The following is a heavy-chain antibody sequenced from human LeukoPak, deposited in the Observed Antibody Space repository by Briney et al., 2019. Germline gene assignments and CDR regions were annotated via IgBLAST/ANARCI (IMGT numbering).Heavy chain of an antibody. CDR3: AKGQGAVAGHSYYFDY. CDR2: ISGDGGST. V-gene: IGHV3-43*02. D-gene: IGHD6-19*01. Sequence: GGSLRLSCAASGFTFDDYAMHWFRQAPGKGLEWVSLISGDGGSTYYADSVKGRFTISRDNSKNSLYLQMNSLRTEDTALYYCAKGQGAVAGHSYYFDYWGQGTLVTVSS. CDR1: GFTFDDYA. J-gene: IGHJ4*02.